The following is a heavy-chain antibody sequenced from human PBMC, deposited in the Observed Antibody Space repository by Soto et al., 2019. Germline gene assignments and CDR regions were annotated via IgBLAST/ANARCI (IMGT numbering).Heavy chain of an antibody. Sequence: GGSLRLSCAASGFTVSSKYMSWVRQAPGKGLEWVSLIQSGGPTYYADSVKGRFTISRDTSENTVHLQMDSLRAEDTAVYYCARDDVLCDGGRCYGVPLDGWGKGTTVTVS. CDR1: GFTVSSKY. CDR3: ARDDVLCDGGRCYGVPLDG. D-gene: IGHD2-15*01. V-gene: IGHV3-66*01. CDR2: IQSGGPT. J-gene: IGHJ6*03.